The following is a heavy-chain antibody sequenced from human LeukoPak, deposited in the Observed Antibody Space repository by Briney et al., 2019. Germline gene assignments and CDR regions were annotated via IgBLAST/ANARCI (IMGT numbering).Heavy chain of an antibody. CDR3: ATYCSHTSCHTGGGFQH. Sequence: SETLSLTCTVSGGSISSGGYFWSWIRQPAGKGLEWIGRIYTSGGTNYNPSLNSRVTVSIGTSTNQFSLRLTSVTAADTAVYYCATYCSHTSCHTGGGFQHWGHGTLVTVSS. V-gene: IGHV4-61*02. CDR2: IYTSGGT. J-gene: IGHJ1*01. D-gene: IGHD2-2*02. CDR1: GGSISSGGYF.